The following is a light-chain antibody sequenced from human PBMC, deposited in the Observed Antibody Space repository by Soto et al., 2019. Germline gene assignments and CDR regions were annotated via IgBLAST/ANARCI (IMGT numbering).Light chain of an antibody. CDR3: QQYGASPRT. Sequence: DIVLTQSPGTLSLSPGERATLSCRASQSVTTGSLAWYQQKPGQAPSLLIYGASSRATGIPDRVSGSGSGTDFTLTISRLEPADFAVYYCQQYGASPRTFGQGTKVEIK. J-gene: IGKJ1*01. V-gene: IGKV3-20*01. CDR2: GAS. CDR1: QSVTTGS.